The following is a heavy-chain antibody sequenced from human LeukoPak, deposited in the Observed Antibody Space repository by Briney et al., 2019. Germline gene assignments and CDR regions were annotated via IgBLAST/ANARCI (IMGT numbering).Heavy chain of an antibody. J-gene: IGHJ3*02. CDR1: GGSFSGYY. CDR2: IYHSGST. D-gene: IGHD3-22*01. Sequence: SETLSLTCAVYGGSFSGYYWSWIRQPPGKGLEWIGSIYHSGSTNYNPSLKSRVTISVDTSKNQFSLKLSSVTAADTAVYYCARRRRSFSSGYYYNAFDIWGQGTMVTVSS. CDR3: ARRRRSFSSGYYYNAFDI. V-gene: IGHV4-34*01.